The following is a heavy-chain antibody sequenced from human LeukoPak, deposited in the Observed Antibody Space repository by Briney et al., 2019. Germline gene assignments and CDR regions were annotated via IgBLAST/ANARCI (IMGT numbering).Heavy chain of an antibody. D-gene: IGHD3-22*01. CDR3: ARDGYYYDSSGYPFDY. J-gene: IGHJ4*02. V-gene: IGHV1-18*01. CDR2: ISAYSGNT. Sequence: ASVKVSCKASSYTFTSYGISWVRQAPGQGLEWMGWISAYSGNTNYAQKLQGRVTMTTDTSTSTAYMELRSLRSDDTAVYYCARDGYYYDSSGYPFDYWGQGTLVTVSS. CDR1: SYTFTSYG.